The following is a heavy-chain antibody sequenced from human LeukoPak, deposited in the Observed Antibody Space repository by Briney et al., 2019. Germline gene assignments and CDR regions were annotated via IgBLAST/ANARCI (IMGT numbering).Heavy chain of an antibody. CDR1: GGSISSGSYY. CDR3: AIETAKYTSSLDWFDP. CDR2: IYYSGST. Sequence: SETLSLTCTVSGGSISSGSYYWGWIRQPPGKGLEWIGSIYYSGSTYYNLSLKSRVSISVDTSKNQFSLKVSSVTAADTAVYYCAIETAKYTSSLDWFDPWGQGTLVTVSS. J-gene: IGHJ5*02. V-gene: IGHV4-39*02. D-gene: IGHD6-13*01.